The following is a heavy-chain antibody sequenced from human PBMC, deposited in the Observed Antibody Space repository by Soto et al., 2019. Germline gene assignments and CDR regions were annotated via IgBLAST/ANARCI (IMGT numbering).Heavy chain of an antibody. V-gene: IGHV4-34*01. Sequence: SLTCAVYGGSFSGYYWSWIRQPPGKGLEWIGEINHSGSTNYNPSLKSRVTISVDTSKNQFSLKLSSVTAADTAVYYCARPRTVGASYNCFDSSCQGTL. CDR2: INHSGST. CDR1: GGSFSGYY. D-gene: IGHD1-26*01. J-gene: IGHJ5*01. CDR3: ARPRTVGASYNCFDS.